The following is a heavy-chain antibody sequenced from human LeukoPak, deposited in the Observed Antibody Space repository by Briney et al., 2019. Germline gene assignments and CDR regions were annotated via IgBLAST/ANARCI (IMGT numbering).Heavy chain of an antibody. CDR3: AKALSGYHFDY. CDR1: GFTFSSYG. D-gene: IGHD5-12*01. V-gene: IGHV3-23*01. Sequence: GALRLSCAASGFTFSSYGVSWVRRAPGKGLEWVSGISGSGGNTYYADSVKGRFTISRDNSQNTLYLQMNTLGAEDTAVYYCAKALSGYHFDYWGQGTLVTVSA. CDR2: ISGSGGNT. J-gene: IGHJ4*02.